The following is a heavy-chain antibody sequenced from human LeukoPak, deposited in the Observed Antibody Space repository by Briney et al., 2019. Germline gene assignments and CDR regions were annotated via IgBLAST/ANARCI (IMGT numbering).Heavy chain of an antibody. D-gene: IGHD6-6*01. CDR2: IYYSGST. V-gene: IGHV4-61*08. J-gene: IGHJ4*02. Sequence: PSETLSLTCTVSGGSISSSGYYWSWIRQPPGKGLEWIGYIYYSGSTNYNPSLKSRVTISVDTSKNQFSLKLSSVTAADTAVYYCASFEYSSSYYFDYWGQGTLVTVSS. CDR1: GGSISSSGYY. CDR3: ASFEYSSSYYFDY.